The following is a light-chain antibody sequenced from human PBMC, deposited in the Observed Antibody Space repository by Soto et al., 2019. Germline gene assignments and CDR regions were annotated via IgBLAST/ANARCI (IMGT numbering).Light chain of an antibody. V-gene: IGKV1-39*01. CDR3: HQSYSTPRLS. CDR1: QSISSY. CDR2: AAS. J-gene: IGKJ4*01. Sequence: DIQMTQSPSSLSASVGDRVTITCRASQSISSYLNWYQQRPGKAPNLLIYAASSLQSGVPSRFSGSGSGTDFTLTISSLHPEDFATYYCHQSYSTPRLSFGGGTKVEI.